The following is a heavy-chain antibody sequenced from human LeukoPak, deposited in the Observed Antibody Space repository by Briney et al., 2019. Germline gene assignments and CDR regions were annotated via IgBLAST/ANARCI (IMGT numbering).Heavy chain of an antibody. V-gene: IGHV1-2*02. Sequence: ASVKVSCKASGYTFTSYDINWVRQAPGQGREWMGWINPNSGGTNHAQKFQGRVTMTRDTSISTAYMELSRLRSDDTAVYYCARDMVHDAFDIWGQGTMVTVSS. J-gene: IGHJ3*02. CDR3: ARDMVHDAFDI. D-gene: IGHD3-10*01. CDR1: GYTFTSYD. CDR2: INPNSGGT.